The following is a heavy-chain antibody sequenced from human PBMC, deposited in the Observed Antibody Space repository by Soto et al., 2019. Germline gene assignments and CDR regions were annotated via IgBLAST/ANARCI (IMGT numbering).Heavy chain of an antibody. J-gene: IGHJ4*02. CDR3: AISQDRGGRTTFIY. D-gene: IGHD3-16*01. CDR2: MQPSSGRT. CDR1: GYSFTGLD. V-gene: IGHV1-8*01. Sequence: ASVKVSCKASGYSFTGLDINWVRQTTGQGLEWMGWMQPSSGRTGYAQKFQGRVTMTRDTSINTAYMELSSLTSEDTALYYCAISQDRGGRTTFIYWGQGTQVTVSS.